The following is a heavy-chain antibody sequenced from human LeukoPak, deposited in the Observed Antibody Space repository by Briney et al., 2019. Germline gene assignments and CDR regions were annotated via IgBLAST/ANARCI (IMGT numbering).Heavy chain of an antibody. CDR3: ARDAGYCTNGVCASGNWFDP. J-gene: IGHJ5*02. CDR2: IIPIFGTA. V-gene: IGHV1-69*05. Sequence: SVKVSCKASGGTFSSYAISWVRQAPGQGLEWMGGIIPIFGTANYAQKFQGRVTITTDESTSTAYMELSSLRSEDTAVYYCARDAGYCTNGVCASGNWFDPWGQGTLVTVSS. D-gene: IGHD2-8*01. CDR1: GGTFSSYA.